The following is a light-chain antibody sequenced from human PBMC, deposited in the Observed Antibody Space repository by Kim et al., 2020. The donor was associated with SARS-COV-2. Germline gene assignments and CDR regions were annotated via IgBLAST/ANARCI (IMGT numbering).Light chain of an antibody. CDR3: MRALQTPRT. V-gene: IGKV2-28*01. CDR1: QSLIHSDGNYY. J-gene: IGKJ1*01. CDR2: LGS. Sequence: PASISCSYSQSLIHSDGNYYLDWYLTKPGTSPQLLISLGSNRASRVPDRFSSSGSGADFILKISRVEAEDVGFYYCMRALQTPRTCGQGTKVDIK.